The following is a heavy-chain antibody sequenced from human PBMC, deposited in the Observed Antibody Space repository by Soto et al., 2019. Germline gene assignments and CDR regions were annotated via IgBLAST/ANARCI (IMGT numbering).Heavy chain of an antibody. CDR1: GFTFSNAW. CDR3: TTDNSGYDYHYMDV. CDR2: IKSKTDGGTT. J-gene: IGHJ6*03. Sequence: PGGSLRLSCAASGFTFSNAWMSWVRQAPGKGQEWVGRIKSKTDGGTTDYAAPVKGRFTISRDDSKNTLYLQMNSLKTEDTAVYYCTTDNSGYDYHYMDVWGKGTTVTVSS. V-gene: IGHV3-15*01. D-gene: IGHD5-12*01.